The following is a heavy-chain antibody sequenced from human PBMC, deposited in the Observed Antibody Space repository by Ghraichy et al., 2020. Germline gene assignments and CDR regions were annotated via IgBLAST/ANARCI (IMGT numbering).Heavy chain of an antibody. CDR3: ATKERYCNEGTCYYLDY. CDR1: GFTFSTYA. CDR2: IGVGGQNI. D-gene: IGHD2/OR15-2a*01. Sequence: LSLTCAASGFTFSTYAMNWVRQAPGKGLEWVSGIGVGGQNINNVDSVKGRFTISRDNSKNTLFLQMNSLTAEDTAVYYCATKERYCNEGTCYYLDYWGQGTLVTVSS. V-gene: IGHV3-23*01. J-gene: IGHJ4*02.